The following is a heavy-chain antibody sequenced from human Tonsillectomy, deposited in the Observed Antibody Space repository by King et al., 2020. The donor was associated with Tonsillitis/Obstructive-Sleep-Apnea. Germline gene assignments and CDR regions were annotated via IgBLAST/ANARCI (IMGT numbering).Heavy chain of an antibody. Sequence: QLVQSGAEVKKPGASVKVSCKASGYTFTSYAMHWVRQAPGQRVEWMGWLNAGNGNTKYSQKFQGRVTITRDTSASTAYMELSSLRSEDTAVYYCAIPWSGYYCFDYWGQGTLVTVSS. V-gene: IGHV1-3*01. CDR2: LNAGNGNT. CDR3: AIPWSGYYCFDY. CDR1: GYTFTSYA. J-gene: IGHJ4*02. D-gene: IGHD3-3*01.